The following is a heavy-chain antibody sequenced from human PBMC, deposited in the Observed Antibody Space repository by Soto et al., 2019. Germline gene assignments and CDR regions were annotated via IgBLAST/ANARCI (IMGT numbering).Heavy chain of an antibody. J-gene: IGHJ4*02. CDR2: IWYDATNK. V-gene: IGHV3-33*01. D-gene: IGHD5-18*01. CDR3: ARDVQSYGLPHFDY. CDR1: GFTFSSYG. Sequence: QVQLVESGGGVVQPGRSLRLACAASGFTFSSYGMHWVRQAPGKGLEWVAVIWYDATNKYYADSVKGRFTISRDNSKNTLYLPMNSLSAEDTAVYYCARDVQSYGLPHFDYWGQGTLVTVSS.